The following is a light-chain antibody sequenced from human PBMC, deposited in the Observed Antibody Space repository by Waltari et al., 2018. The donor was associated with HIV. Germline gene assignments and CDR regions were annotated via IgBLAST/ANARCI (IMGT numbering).Light chain of an antibody. J-gene: IGKJ1*01. V-gene: IGKV1-16*02. Sequence: IQMTQSPSSLPASVGDKGTITCRGSQGISDYLTWFRQKSGKAPKSLIYSASTLQSGVPSKFSGSGSGTDFTLTITSLQTEDFATYYCQQYFSYPWTFGQGTKVEIK. CDR2: SAS. CDR1: QGISDY. CDR3: QQYFSYPWT.